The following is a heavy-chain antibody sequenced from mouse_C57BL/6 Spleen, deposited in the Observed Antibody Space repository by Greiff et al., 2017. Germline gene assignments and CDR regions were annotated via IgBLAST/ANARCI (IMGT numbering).Heavy chain of an antibody. CDR3: ARHEDRGYGNHWYFDV. V-gene: IGHV1-62-2*01. Sequence: QVQLKESGAELVKPGASVKLSCKASGYTFTEYTIHWVKQRSGQGLEWIGWFYPGSGSIKYNEKFKDQATLTADKSSSTVYMELSRLTSEDSAVYFCARHEDRGYGNHWYFDVWGTGTTVTVSS. CDR1: GYTFTEYT. CDR2: FYPGSGSI. D-gene: IGHD2-10*02. J-gene: IGHJ1*03.